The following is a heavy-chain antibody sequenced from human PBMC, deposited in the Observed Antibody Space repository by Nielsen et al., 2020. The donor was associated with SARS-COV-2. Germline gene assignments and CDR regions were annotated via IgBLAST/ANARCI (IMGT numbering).Heavy chain of an antibody. CDR3: ARKYYGSGSYYLFDY. CDR2: IYHSGST. J-gene: IGHJ4*02. D-gene: IGHD3-10*01. CDR1: GGSISSSNW. Sequence: SETLSLTCTVSGGSISSSNWWSWVRQPPGKGLEWSGEIYHSGSTNYNPSLKSRVTISVDKSKNQFSLKLSSVTAADTAVYYCARKYYGSGSYYLFDYWGQGTLVTVSS. V-gene: IGHV4-4*02.